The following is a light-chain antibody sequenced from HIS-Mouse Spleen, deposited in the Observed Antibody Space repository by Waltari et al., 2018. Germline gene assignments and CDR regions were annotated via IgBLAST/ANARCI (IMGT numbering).Light chain of an antibody. V-gene: IGLV2-14*03. CDR3: SSYTSSSFNVV. CDR1: SSDVGGYNN. CDR2: DFI. Sequence: QSALTQPASVSGSPGQSNTLSCTGTSSDVGGYNNVSWYQQHPGKSPKLMIYDFINRPSGVSNRFSGSKSGNTASLTISGLQAEDEADYYCSSYTSSSFNVVFGGGTKLTVL. J-gene: IGLJ2*01.